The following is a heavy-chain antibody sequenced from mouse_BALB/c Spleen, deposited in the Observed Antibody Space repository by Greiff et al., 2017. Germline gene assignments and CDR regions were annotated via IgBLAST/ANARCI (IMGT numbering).Heavy chain of an antibody. Sequence: EVQLQQSGPELVKPGASVKMSCKASGYTFTSYVMHWVKQKPGQGLEWIGYINPYNDGTKYNEKFKGKATLTSDKSSSTAYMELSSLTSEDSAVYYCARKGVIPNPYAMDYWGQGTSVTVSS. J-gene: IGHJ4*01. CDR2: INPYNDGT. V-gene: IGHV1-14*01. CDR1: GYTFTSYV. CDR3: ARKGVIPNPYAMDY. D-gene: IGHD2-13*01.